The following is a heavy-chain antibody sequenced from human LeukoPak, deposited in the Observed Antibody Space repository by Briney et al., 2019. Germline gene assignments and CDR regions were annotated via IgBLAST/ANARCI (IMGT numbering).Heavy chain of an antibody. D-gene: IGHD6-19*01. CDR2: ISSSGSAM. V-gene: IGHV3-11*01. CDR1: GFTFSDYY. J-gene: IGHJ4*02. CDR3: ARDRPYSSGSAY. Sequence: GGSLRLSCAASGFTFSDYYMSWIRQAPGKGLEWVSCISSSGSAMYYADPVRGRFTISRDNAKNSLYLQMNSLRADDTAVYCCARDRPYSSGSAYWGQGTLVTVSS.